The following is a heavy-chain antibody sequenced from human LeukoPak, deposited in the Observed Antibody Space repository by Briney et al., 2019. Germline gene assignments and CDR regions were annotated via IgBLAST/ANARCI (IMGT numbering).Heavy chain of an antibody. CDR2: IYSGGST. D-gene: IGHD6-19*01. V-gene: IGHV3-66*01. J-gene: IGHJ2*01. CDR1: GFTVSSNY. CDR3: VRDSPSGFFDL. Sequence: PGGSLRLSCAASGFTVSSNYMSWVRQAPGRGLEWVSVIYSGGSTYYADSVKGRFTISRDNAKNSLYLQMNSLRAEDTAVYYCVRDSPSGFFDLWGRGTLVTVSS.